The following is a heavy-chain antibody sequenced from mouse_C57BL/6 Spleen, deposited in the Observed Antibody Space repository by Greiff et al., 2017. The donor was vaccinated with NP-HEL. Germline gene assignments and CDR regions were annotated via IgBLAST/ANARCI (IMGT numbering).Heavy chain of an antibody. Sequence: QVQLQQSGAELAKPGASVKLSCKASGYTFTSYWMHWVKQRPGQGLEWIGYINPSSGYTKYNQKFKDKATLTADKSSSTAYMQLSSLTYEDSAVYYCARWGGTLLVTTASYYAMDYWGQGTSVTVSS. CDR3: ARWGGTLLVTTASYYAMDY. V-gene: IGHV1-7*01. J-gene: IGHJ4*01. D-gene: IGHD1-2*01. CDR2: INPSSGYT. CDR1: GYTFTSYW.